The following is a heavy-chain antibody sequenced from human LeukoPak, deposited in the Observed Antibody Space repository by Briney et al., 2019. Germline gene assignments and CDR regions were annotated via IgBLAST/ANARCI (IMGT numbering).Heavy chain of an antibody. D-gene: IGHD1-1*01. CDR2: ISTYNGNT. Sequence: ASVKVSCKASGGTFSSYAISWVRQAPGQGLEWMGRISTYNGNTNYTQKLQGRVTMTTDTSTRTVYMELRSLRSDDTAIYYCTRDQLNWGQGTLVTVSS. CDR1: GGTFSSYA. CDR3: TRDQLN. J-gene: IGHJ4*01. V-gene: IGHV1-18*01.